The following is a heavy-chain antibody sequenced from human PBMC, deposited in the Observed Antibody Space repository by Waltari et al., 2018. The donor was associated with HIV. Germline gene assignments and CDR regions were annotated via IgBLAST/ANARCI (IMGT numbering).Heavy chain of an antibody. J-gene: IGHJ4*02. V-gene: IGHV4-39*01. CDR1: GGSISSSNFY. Sequence: QLQLQESGPGLVKPSETLSLTCIVSGGSISSSNFYWGWIRQPPGKGLEWIGRIYFGGNPYYNPSLKSRVTISVDTAKNQFSLKLRSVTAADTAMYYCARLGGGFDSSGYYWGGEFDYWGQGTLVTVSS. CDR3: ARLGGGFDSSGYYWGGEFDY. D-gene: IGHD3-22*01. CDR2: IYFGGNP.